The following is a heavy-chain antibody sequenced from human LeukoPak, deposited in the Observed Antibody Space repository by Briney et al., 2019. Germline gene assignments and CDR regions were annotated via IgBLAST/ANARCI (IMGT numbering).Heavy chain of an antibody. CDR2: ISSSGSTI. CDR1: GGSISSGGYY. V-gene: IGHV3-11*04. Sequence: LSLTCTVSGGSISSGGYYWSWIRQAPGKGLEWVSYISSSGSTIYYADSVKGRFTISRDNAKNSLYLQMNSLRAEDTAIYYWARSSIAVAWNWGQGTLVTVSS. D-gene: IGHD6-19*01. CDR3: ARSSIAVAWN. J-gene: IGHJ4*02.